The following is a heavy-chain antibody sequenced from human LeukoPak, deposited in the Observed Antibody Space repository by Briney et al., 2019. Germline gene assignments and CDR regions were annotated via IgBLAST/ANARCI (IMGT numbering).Heavy chain of an antibody. CDR1: GFTFSSYG. Sequence: GRSLRLSCAASGFTFSSYGMHWVRQAPGKGLEWVAVISYDGSNKYYADSVEGRFTISRDNSKNTLYLQMNSLRAEDTAVYYCAKDSDYGDYVCDYWGQGTLVTVSS. J-gene: IGHJ4*02. D-gene: IGHD4-17*01. V-gene: IGHV3-30*18. CDR2: ISYDGSNK. CDR3: AKDSDYGDYVCDY.